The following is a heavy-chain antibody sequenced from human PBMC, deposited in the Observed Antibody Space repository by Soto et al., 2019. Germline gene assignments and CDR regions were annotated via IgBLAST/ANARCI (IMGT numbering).Heavy chain of an antibody. Sequence: PGGSLRLSCAASGFTFSTYSMNWVRQAPGKGLEWVSYISSSSSTIYYADSVKGRFTISRDNAKNSLSLQMDSLRVEDTAVYYCVRDHSGLKDFDYWGQGTLVTVSS. J-gene: IGHJ4*02. CDR3: VRDHSGLKDFDY. V-gene: IGHV3-48*01. CDR1: GFTFSTYS. D-gene: IGHD1-1*01. CDR2: ISSSSSTI.